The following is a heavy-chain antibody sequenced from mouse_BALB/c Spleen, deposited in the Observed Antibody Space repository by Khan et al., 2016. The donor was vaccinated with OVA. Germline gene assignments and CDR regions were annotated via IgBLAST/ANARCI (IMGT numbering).Heavy chain of an antibody. CDR3: TRYGFVAWFTY. D-gene: IGHD2-2*01. Sequence: EVQLQQSGPELMKPGTSVKISCKASGYSFTTYYIHWVMQSHGKSLEWIGYIDPFSGGATYNQKFKGTATLTVDKSSSTAYIHLSNLTSEDSAVYYCTRYGFVAWFTYWGQGTLVTVSA. CDR2: IDPFSGGA. J-gene: IGHJ3*01. CDR1: GYSFTTYY. V-gene: IGHV1S135*01.